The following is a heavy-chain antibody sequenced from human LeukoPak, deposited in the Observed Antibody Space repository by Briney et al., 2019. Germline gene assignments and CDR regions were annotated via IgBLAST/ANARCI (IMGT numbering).Heavy chain of an antibody. J-gene: IGHJ4*02. D-gene: IGHD6-19*01. Sequence: PGGSLRLSCAASGFTVSSNYMSWVRQAPGKGLEWVSVIYSGGSTYYADSVKGRFTISRDNSKNTLYLQMNSLRAEDTAVYYCAKDHFTGSGWSPFDYWGQGTLVTVSS. CDR2: IYSGGST. CDR3: AKDHFTGSGWSPFDY. CDR1: GFTVSSNY. V-gene: IGHV3-53*01.